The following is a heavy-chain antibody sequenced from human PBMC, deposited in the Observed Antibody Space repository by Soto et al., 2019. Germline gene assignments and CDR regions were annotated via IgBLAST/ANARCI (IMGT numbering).Heavy chain of an antibody. CDR1: GGTFSSYT. D-gene: IGHD6-6*01. CDR2: IIPILGIA. V-gene: IGHV1-69*02. Sequence: QVQLVQSGAEVKKPGSSVKVSCKASGGTFSSYTISWVRQAPGQGLEWMGRIIPILGIANYAKKFQGRVTITADKSTSTAYMELSSLRSEDTAVYYCARAHSSSSGDYFDYWGQGTLVTVSS. J-gene: IGHJ4*02. CDR3: ARAHSSSSGDYFDY.